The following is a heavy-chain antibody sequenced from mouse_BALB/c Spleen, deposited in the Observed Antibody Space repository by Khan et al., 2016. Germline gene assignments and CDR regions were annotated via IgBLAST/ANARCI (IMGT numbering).Heavy chain of an antibody. Sequence: EVQLQESGPGLVKPSQSLALTCTVTGYSITSDSACNWFRQFPGSELAWMGSISSRGGTSYNPSLKSRIPYTRDTARNQFFLQVKSVTTEDTATSRCATTVVAPRVAYWGQGTLVTV. V-gene: IGHV3-2*02. D-gene: IGHD1-1*01. CDR3: ATTVVAPRVAY. J-gene: IGHJ3*01. CDR2: ISSRGGT. CDR1: GYSITSDSA.